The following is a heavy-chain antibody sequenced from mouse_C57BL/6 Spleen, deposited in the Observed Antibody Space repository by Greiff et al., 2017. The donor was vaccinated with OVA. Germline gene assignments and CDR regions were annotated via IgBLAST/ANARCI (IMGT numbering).Heavy chain of an antibody. D-gene: IGHD2-1*01. CDR1: GYAFSSSW. Sequence: VQLQQSGPELVKPGASVKISCKASGYAFSSSWMNWVKQRPGKGLEWIGRIYPGDGDTNYNGKFKGKATLTADKSSSTAYMQLSSLTSEDSAVYFGARGGNSAWFAYWGQGTLVTVSA. CDR3: ARGGNSAWFAY. CDR2: IYPGDGDT. J-gene: IGHJ3*01. V-gene: IGHV1-82*01.